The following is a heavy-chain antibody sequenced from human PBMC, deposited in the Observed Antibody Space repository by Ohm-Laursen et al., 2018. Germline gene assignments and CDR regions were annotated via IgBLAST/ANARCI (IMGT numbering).Heavy chain of an antibody. Sequence: SLRLSCAASGFTFSSYGMHWVRQAPGKGLEWVAVISHDGSNKYYADSVKGRFTISRDNSKNTLYLQMNSLRAEDTAVYYCAKLTGYYDSSGYRDAFDIWGQGTMVTVSS. CDR3: AKLTGYYDSSGYRDAFDI. V-gene: IGHV3-30*18. D-gene: IGHD3-22*01. J-gene: IGHJ3*02. CDR2: ISHDGSNK. CDR1: GFTFSSYG.